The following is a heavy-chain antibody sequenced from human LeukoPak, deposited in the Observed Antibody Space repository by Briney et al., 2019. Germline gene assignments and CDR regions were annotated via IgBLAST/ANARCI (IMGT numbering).Heavy chain of an antibody. CDR2: IYYSGST. V-gene: IGHV4-59*01. CDR3: ARDQIPAAGRGAFDI. J-gene: IGHJ3*02. Sequence: SSETLSLTCTVSGGSISSYYWSWIRQPPGKGLEWIGYIYYSGSTNYNPSLKSRVTISVDTSKKQFSLKLSSVTAADTAVYYCARDQIPAAGRGAFDIRGQGTMVTVSS. D-gene: IGHD6-13*01. CDR1: GGSISSYY.